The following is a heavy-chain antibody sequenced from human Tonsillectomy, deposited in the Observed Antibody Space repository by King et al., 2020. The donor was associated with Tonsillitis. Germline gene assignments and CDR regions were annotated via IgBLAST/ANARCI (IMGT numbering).Heavy chain of an antibody. CDR2: ISWNGANI. V-gene: IGHV3-9*01. CDR1: QFTFADYA. CDR3: VKDTVXGYDRXGXXYVYPFDQ. J-gene: IGHJ5*02. Sequence: VQLVESGGTLVQPGRSLRLSCAASQFTFADYAMHWVRQAPGKXLEWVSGISWNGANIGYADSVKGRXTIXRDNDKNSLXLQMKVLRPDETALYYCVKDTVXGYDRXGXXYVYPFDQWGQXXXVT. D-gene: IGHD3-22*01.